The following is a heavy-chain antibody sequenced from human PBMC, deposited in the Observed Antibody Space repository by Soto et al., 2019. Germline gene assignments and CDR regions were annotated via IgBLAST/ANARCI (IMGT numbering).Heavy chain of an antibody. CDR1: GYTLTELS. D-gene: IGHD3-3*01. CDR2: FDPEDGET. Sequence: ASVKVSCKVSGYTLTELSMHWVRQAPGKGLEWMGGFDPEDGETIYAQKFQGRVTMTEDTSTHTAYMELSSLRSEDTAGYYCATVHRATIFVFEFGGKGTMVPVSS. J-gene: IGHJ3*01. V-gene: IGHV1-24*01. CDR3: ATVHRATIFVFEF.